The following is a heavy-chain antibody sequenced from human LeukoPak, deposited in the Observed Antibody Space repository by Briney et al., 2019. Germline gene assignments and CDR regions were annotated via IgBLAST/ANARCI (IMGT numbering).Heavy chain of an antibody. J-gene: IGHJ6*03. D-gene: IGHD3-22*01. V-gene: IGHV1-18*01. CDR1: GYTFTSYG. CDR2: ISAYNGNT. CDR3: ARHYDSSGYFPTYYMDV. Sequence: ASVKVSCKASGYTFTSYGISWVRQAPGQGLEWMGWISAYNGNTNYAQKLQGRVTMTTDTSTSTAYMELRSLRSDDTAVYYCARHYDSSGYFPTYYMDVWGKGTTVTVSS.